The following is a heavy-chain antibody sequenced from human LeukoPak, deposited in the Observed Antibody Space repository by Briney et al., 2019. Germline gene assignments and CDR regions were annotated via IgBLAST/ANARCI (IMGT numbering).Heavy chain of an antibody. CDR1: GFTFSSYA. CDR3: SKEPEYYDILTPLDP. CDR2: ISGSGGST. D-gene: IGHD3-9*01. Sequence: GGSLRLSCAASGFTFSSYAMSWVRQAPGKGLEWVSAISGSGGSTYYADSVKGRFTISRDNSKNTLYLQMNSLRAEDTAVYYCSKEPEYYDILTPLDPWGQGTLVTVCS. V-gene: IGHV3-23*01. J-gene: IGHJ5*02.